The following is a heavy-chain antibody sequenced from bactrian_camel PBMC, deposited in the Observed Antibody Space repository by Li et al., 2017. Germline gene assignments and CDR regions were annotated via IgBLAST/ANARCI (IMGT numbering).Heavy chain of an antibody. J-gene: IGHJ4*01. V-gene: IGHV3S7*01. CDR2: INSDGRHT. CDR1: GVTFSTFA. Sequence: HVQLVESGGGLVQPGGSLRLSCATSGVTFSTFAMSWVRQAPGKGLEWVSSINSDGRHTYYGDSVKGRFAISRDNAKNTLYLQLNSLKNEDTAMYYCVPCHYSWAAFPFWGQGTQVTVSS. D-gene: IGHD6*01. CDR3: VPCHYSWAAFPF.